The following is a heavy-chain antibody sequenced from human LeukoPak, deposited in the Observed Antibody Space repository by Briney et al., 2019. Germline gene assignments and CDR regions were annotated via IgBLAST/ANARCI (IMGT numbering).Heavy chain of an antibody. V-gene: IGHV1-2*02. D-gene: IGHD3-10*01. Sequence: GASVKVSCKASGYTFTGYYMRWVRQAPGQGLEWMGWINPNSGGTNYAQKIQGRVNMTRDPSISTAYMELSRLRSDDTAVYYCARDGGYGSGSYRVYYYYMDVWGKGTTVTVSS. CDR3: ARDGGYGSGSYRVYYYYMDV. CDR2: INPNSGGT. CDR1: GYTFTGYY. J-gene: IGHJ6*03.